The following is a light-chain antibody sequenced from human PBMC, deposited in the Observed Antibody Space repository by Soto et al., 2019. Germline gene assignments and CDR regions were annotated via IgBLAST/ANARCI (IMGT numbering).Light chain of an antibody. V-gene: IGKV3-15*01. CDR1: QSVSSSD. CDR3: QQYNNWPPM. J-gene: IGKJ1*01. CDR2: GAS. Sequence: EIVLTQSPGTLSLSPGERATLSCRASQSVSSSDLAWYQQKPGQAPRLLISGASTRATGIPARFSGSGSGTEFTLTISSLQSEDFAVYYCQQYNNWPPMFGQGTKVDIK.